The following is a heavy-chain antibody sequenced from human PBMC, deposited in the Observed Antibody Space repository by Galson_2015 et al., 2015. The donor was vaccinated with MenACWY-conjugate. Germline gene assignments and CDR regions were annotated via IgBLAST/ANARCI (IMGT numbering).Heavy chain of an antibody. J-gene: IGHJ6*02. V-gene: IGHV3-23*01. Sequence: SLRLSCAASGFTFSTYVMNWGRQAPGKGLEWVSSISDGGGYIYYSDSVKGRFTISRDNPRNTLFLLMNSLRADDTAVYFCARSSGMDVWGQGTTVTVSS. CDR2: ISDGGGYI. CDR1: GFTFSTYV. CDR3: ARSSGMDV.